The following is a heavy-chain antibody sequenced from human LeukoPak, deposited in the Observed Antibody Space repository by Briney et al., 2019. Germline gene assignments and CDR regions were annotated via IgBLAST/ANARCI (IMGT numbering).Heavy chain of an antibody. V-gene: IGHV1-69*13. CDR1: GGTFSSYA. Sequence: SVKVSCKASGGTFSSYAISWVRQAPGQGLEWMGGIIPIFGTANYAQKFQGRVTITADESTSTAYMELSSLRSEDTAVYYYASLHLDGSGEDSDYWGQGTLVTVSS. D-gene: IGHD3-22*01. J-gene: IGHJ4*02. CDR3: ASLHLDGSGEDSDY. CDR2: IIPIFGTA.